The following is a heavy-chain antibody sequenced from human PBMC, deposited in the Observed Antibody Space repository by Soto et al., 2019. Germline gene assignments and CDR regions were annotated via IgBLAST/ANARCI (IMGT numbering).Heavy chain of an antibody. CDR3: AKSRYCTYGVCYDALVYS. Sequence: PGGSLRLCCAASGFSLSSYAMCWVRQAPGKGLEWVSAISGSGGSTYYADSVKGRFTISRDNSKNTLYLQMNSLRAEDTAVYYCAKSRYCTYGVCYDALVYSRGQPAVVTVS. J-gene: IGHJ5*01. D-gene: IGHD2-8*01. CDR1: GFSLSSYA. CDR2: ISGSGGST. V-gene: IGHV3-23*01.